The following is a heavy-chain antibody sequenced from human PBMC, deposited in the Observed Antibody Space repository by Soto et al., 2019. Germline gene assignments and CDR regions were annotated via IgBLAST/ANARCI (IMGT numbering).Heavy chain of an antibody. CDR3: ARDLKGIAAAGSLYYYGMDV. V-gene: IGHV4-4*07. D-gene: IGHD6-13*01. Sequence: XGTLSLTCTVSGGSISSYYWSWIRQPAGKGLEWIGRIYTSGSTNYNPSLKSRVTMSVDTSKNQFSLKLSSVTAADTAVYYCARDLKGIAAAGSLYYYGMDVWGQGTTVTVSS. CDR2: IYTSGST. J-gene: IGHJ6*02. CDR1: GGSISSYY.